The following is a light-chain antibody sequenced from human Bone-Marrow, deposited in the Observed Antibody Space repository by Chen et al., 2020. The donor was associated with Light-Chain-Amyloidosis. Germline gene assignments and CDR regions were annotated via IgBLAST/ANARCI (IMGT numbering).Light chain of an antibody. CDR3: QSADVTGSYVM. V-gene: IGLV3-25*03. CDR2: KDT. J-gene: IGLJ3*02. Sequence: SYELTQPPSVSVSPGQTARITCSGDALPKQHAYWYQQRPGQAPVLIIYKDTVRPSGIPERISGSGSATMVTLTISGVQAEDEADYYGQSADVTGSYVMFGGGTKLTVL. CDR1: ALPKQH.